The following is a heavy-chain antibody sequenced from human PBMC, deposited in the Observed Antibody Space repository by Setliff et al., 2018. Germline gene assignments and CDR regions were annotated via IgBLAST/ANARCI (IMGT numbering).Heavy chain of an antibody. D-gene: IGHD3-22*01. CDR3: AARGYYDSSGLYYFDY. CDR2: IIHSGST. Sequence: PSETLSLTCAVYGGSFSGYYWSWIRQPPGKRLEWIGEIIHSGSTNYNPSLKSRVTMSVDTSKNQFSLKLSSVTAADTAVYYCAARGYYDSSGLYYFDYWGQGTLVTVSS. J-gene: IGHJ4*02. V-gene: IGHV4-34*12. CDR1: GGSFSGYY.